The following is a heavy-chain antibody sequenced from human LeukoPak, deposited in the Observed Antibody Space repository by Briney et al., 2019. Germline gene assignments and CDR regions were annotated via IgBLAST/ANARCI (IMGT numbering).Heavy chain of an antibody. V-gene: IGHV4-30-2*01. CDR2: ICHSGST. J-gene: IGHJ6*02. D-gene: IGHD3-10*01. Sequence: PSVTLSLTSAVSGGSMSSGGYSWSWIRQPPGKGLEWIGYICHSGSTYYTPSLKSRVTISVDRSKNHFPLKLSSVPAADTTVYYCARWLYGSGRYYIRPSDYGMDVWGQGTTVTVSS. CDR1: GGSMSSGGYS. CDR3: ARWLYGSGRYYIRPSDYGMDV.